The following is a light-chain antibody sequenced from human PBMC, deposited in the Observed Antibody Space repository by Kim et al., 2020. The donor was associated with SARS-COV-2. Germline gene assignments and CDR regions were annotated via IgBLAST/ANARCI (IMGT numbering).Light chain of an antibody. J-gene: IGKJ4*01. CDR1: QSVSSTK. V-gene: IGKV3-20*01. CDR3: QHYGSSLLT. Sequence: EIVLTQSPGTLSLSPGERATLSCRASQSVSSTKLGWYQQRPGQAPRLLIYDASFRASGIPDRFSGSGSGTDFTLTISRLEAEDFAVYYCQHYGSSLLTFGGGTKVDI. CDR2: DAS.